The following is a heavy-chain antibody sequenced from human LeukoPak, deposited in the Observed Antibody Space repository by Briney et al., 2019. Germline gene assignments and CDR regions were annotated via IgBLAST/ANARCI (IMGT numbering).Heavy chain of an antibody. V-gene: IGHV3-33*01. CDR2: IWNGGSIK. CDR3: ARAVGPFDY. CDR1: GFTFSTYG. J-gene: IGHJ4*02. D-gene: IGHD2-15*01. Sequence: GGSLRLSCAASGFTFSTYGMHWVRQAPGRGLEWVSVIWNGGSIKYYADSMRGRFIISRDNSRDTLYLQMNSLRVEDTALYYCARAVGPFDYWGQGALVTVSS.